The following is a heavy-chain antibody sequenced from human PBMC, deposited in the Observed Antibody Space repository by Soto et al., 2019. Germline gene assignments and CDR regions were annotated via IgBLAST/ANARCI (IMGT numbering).Heavy chain of an antibody. CDR2: ISSNGGST. Sequence: PGGSLRLSCSASGFTFSSYAMHWVRQAPGKGLEYVSAISSNGGSTYYADSVKGRFTISRDNSKNTLYLQMSSLRAEDTAVYYCVKDKEAVSGWLNYFDYWGQGTLVTVSS. V-gene: IGHV3-64D*08. J-gene: IGHJ4*02. D-gene: IGHD6-19*01. CDR3: VKDKEAVSGWLNYFDY. CDR1: GFTFSSYA.